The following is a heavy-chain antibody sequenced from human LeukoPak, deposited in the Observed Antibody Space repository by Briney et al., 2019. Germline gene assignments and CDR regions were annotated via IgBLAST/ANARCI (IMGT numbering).Heavy chain of an antibody. CDR3: ARGGLGSAFDN. D-gene: IGHD6-19*01. CDR2: TSGSGAST. CDR1: GFTFSTYG. Sequence: GGSLRLSCAASGFTFSTYGMSWVRQAPGKGLECVSVTSGSGASTYSADSVKGRFTISRDNTKNTLYLQMNSLRTEGTAVYYCARGGLGSAFDNWGQGTLVTVSS. J-gene: IGHJ4*02. V-gene: IGHV3-23*01.